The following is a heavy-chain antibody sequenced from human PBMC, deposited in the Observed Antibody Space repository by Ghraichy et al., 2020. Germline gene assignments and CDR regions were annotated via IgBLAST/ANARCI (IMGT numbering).Heavy chain of an antibody. D-gene: IGHD3-3*01. Sequence: SCTVSGASIKSYYWTWIRQPPGKGLEWIGHVYYSGSTNYKPSLKSRATISLDTSKSQFSLKLASVTAADTAVYYCARDLTTYYDSSSDRYVYYGMDVWGQGTTVTVSS. CDR1: GASIKSYY. CDR2: VYYSGST. V-gene: IGHV4-59*01. CDR3: ARDLTTYYDSSSDRYVYYGMDV. J-gene: IGHJ6*02.